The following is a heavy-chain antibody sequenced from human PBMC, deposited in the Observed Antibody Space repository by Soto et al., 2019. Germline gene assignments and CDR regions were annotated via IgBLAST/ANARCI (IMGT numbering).Heavy chain of an antibody. CDR3: ARVRLGELSSPYYYYGMDV. CDR2: ISAYNGNT. CDR1: GYTFTSYG. D-gene: IGHD3-16*02. J-gene: IGHJ6*02. V-gene: IGHV1-18*01. Sequence: ASVKVSCKASGYTFTSYGISWVRQAPGQGLEWMGWISAYNGNTNYAQKLQGRVTMTTDTSTSTAYMELRSLRSDDTAVYYCARVRLGELSSPYYYYGMDVWGQGXTVTVYS.